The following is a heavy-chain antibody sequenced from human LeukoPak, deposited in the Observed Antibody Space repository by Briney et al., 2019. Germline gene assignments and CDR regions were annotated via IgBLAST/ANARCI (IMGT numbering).Heavy chain of an antibody. CDR1: GFTFSDYY. D-gene: IGHD6-19*01. Sequence: GGSLRLSCAASGFTFSDYYMSWIRQAPGKGLEWVSYISSSGNTKYYADSVKGRFTISRDNAKNSLSLQMNSLRAEDTAVYYCARDGGSAWFLRYWGQGTLVTVSS. V-gene: IGHV3-11*04. CDR3: ARDGGSAWFLRY. J-gene: IGHJ4*02. CDR2: ISSSGNTK.